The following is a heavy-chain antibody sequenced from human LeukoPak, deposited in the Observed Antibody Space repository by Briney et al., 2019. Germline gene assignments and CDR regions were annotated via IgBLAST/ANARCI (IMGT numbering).Heavy chain of an antibody. CDR1: GFTFSTSA. V-gene: IGHV3-21*01. D-gene: IGHD3-9*01. Sequence: GGSLRLSCAASGFTFSTSAMNWVRQVPGKGLEWVSSIDYDSFHIYYAASVRARFTISRDNARDSVYLQMDSLRVEDTAVYYCTRDPLRYLRVGHYDYWGQGTLVAVSS. CDR2: IDYDSFHI. CDR3: TRDPLRYLRVGHYDY. J-gene: IGHJ4*02.